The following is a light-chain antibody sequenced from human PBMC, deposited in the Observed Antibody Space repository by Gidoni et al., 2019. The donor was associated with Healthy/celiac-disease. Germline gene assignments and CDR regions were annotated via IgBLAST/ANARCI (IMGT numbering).Light chain of an antibody. V-gene: IGLV3-1*01. CDR1: KLGDKY. Sequence: SYELTQPPSVSVSPGQTASITCSGDKLGDKYACWYQQKPGQSPVLVIYEDSKRPSGIPERLSCSNSGNTATLTISGTQAMDEADYYCQAWDSSTGVFGGGTKLTVL. CDR3: QAWDSSTGV. CDR2: EDS. J-gene: IGLJ2*01.